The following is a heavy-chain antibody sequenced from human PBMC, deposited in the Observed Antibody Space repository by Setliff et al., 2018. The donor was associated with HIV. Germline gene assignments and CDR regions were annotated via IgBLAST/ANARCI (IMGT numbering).Heavy chain of an antibody. Sequence: ASVKVSCKASGGTFSSYAISWVRQAPGQGLEWMGGIIPIFGTANYAQKFQGRVTITADESTSTAYMELSSLRSEDTAVYYCARGIRGSSQGYYYYYMDVWGKGTTVTVSS. J-gene: IGHJ6*03. CDR3: ARGIRGSSQGYYYYYMDV. D-gene: IGHD6-6*01. V-gene: IGHV1-69*13. CDR2: IIPIFGTA. CDR1: GGTFSSYA.